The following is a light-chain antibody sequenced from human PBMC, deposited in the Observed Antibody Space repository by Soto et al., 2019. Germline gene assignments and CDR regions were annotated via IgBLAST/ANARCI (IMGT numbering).Light chain of an antibody. Sequence: QSVLTQPPSASGTPGQRVTISCSGSNSNIGSHTVNWYQQLPGTAPKLLIYSNSQRPLGVPVRFSGSKPGTSASLAISGLQSEDEADYYCASWDDNLYVFGLGTKVTVL. CDR1: NSNIGSHT. V-gene: IGLV1-44*01. CDR2: SNS. CDR3: ASWDDNLYV. J-gene: IGLJ1*01.